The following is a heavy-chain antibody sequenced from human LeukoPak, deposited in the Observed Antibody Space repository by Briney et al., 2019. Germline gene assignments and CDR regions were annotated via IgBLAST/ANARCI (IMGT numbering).Heavy chain of an antibody. D-gene: IGHD3-3*01. CDR3: ARSITIFGVVDNPLYYYYGMDV. V-gene: IGHV1-69*13. CDR1: GGTLSSYA. J-gene: IGHJ6*02. Sequence: GASVKVSCKASGGTLSSYAISWVRQAPGQGLEWMGGIIPIFGTANYAQKFQGRVTITADESTSTAYMELSSLRSEDTAVYYCARSITIFGVVDNPLYYYYGMDVWGQGTTVTVSS. CDR2: IIPIFGTA.